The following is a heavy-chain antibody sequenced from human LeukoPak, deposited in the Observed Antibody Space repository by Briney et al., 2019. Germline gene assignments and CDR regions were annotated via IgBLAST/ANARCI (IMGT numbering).Heavy chain of an antibody. CDR2: IYSGGTA. CDR1: GFTVSSNC. V-gene: IGHV3-53*01. CDR3: ARAPYGDYEGDY. J-gene: IGHJ4*02. D-gene: IGHD4-17*01. Sequence: GGSLRLSCAASGFTVSSNCMSWVRQAPGKGLEWVPIIYSGGTAYYADSVKGRFTISRDNSKNTVYLQMNSLRAEDTAVYYCARAPYGDYEGDYWGQGTLVTVSS.